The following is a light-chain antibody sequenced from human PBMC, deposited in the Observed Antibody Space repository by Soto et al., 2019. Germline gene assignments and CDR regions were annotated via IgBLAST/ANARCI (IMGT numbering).Light chain of an antibody. J-gene: IGLJ1*01. CDR3: GSITRSSTSV. V-gene: IGLV2-14*01. Sequence: QSLLSQPASVSGSPEQSITISCTGTSSDVGGFEYVSWYQHQPGKAPKLIIYDVTKRPSGVSNRFSGSKSGNTASLPISGIQAEDEGDYYCGSITRSSTSVFGTGTKVTVL. CDR1: SSDVGGFEY. CDR2: DVT.